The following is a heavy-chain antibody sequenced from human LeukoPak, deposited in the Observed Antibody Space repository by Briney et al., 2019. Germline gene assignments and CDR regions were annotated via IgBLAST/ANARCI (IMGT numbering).Heavy chain of an antibody. Sequence: PPETLSLTCTVSGGSISSRSYYWGWIRQPPGKGLEWIGSIYHSGSTYYNPSLKSRVTISVDTSKKQFSPRLNSVTAADTAVYYCARLADYYYYMDVWGKGTTVTVSS. V-gene: IGHV4-39*07. CDR1: GGSISSRSYY. CDR2: IYHSGST. J-gene: IGHJ6*03. CDR3: ARLADYYYYMDV. D-gene: IGHD6-25*01.